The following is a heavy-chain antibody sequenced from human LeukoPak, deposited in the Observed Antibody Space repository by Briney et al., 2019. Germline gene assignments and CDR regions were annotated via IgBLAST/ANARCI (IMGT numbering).Heavy chain of an antibody. D-gene: IGHD3-10*01. CDR1: GGSISSDNYR. Sequence: PSETLSLTCTVSGGSISSDNYRWRWIRQPPGKGLEWIGYINYSGSTYYNPSLKSRVTISVDTSKNQFSLKLSSVTAADTAMYYCARYGSGSTWFDPWGQGTLVTVSS. V-gene: IGHV4-30-4*01. CDR2: INYSGST. CDR3: ARYGSGSTWFDP. J-gene: IGHJ5*02.